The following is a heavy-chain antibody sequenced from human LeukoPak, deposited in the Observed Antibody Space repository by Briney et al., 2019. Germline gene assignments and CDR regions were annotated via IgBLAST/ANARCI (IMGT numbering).Heavy chain of an antibody. V-gene: IGHV4-4*09. CDR3: ARDYDYWSVHNWFDP. CDR2: IYTSGST. CDR1: GGSITSYY. D-gene: IGHD3-3*01. Sequence: SETLSRTCTVSGGSITSYYWSWIRQPPGKGLEWIGYIYTSGSTNYNPSLKSRVTISVDTSKNQFSLKLSSVTAADTAVYYCARDYDYWSVHNWFDPWGQGTLVTVSS. J-gene: IGHJ5*02.